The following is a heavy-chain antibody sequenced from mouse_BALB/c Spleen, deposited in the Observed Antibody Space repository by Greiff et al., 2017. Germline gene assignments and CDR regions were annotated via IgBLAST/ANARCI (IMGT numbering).Heavy chain of an antibody. J-gene: IGHJ3*01. D-gene: IGHD1-1*01. CDR1: GFNIKDYY. CDR3: NASWAAWFAY. Sequence: EVQLQQSGAELVRSGASVKLSCTASGFNIKDYYMHWVKQRPEQGLEWIGWIDPENGDTEYAPKFQGKATMTADTSSNTAYLQLSSLTSEDTAVYYCNASWAAWFAYWGQGTLVTVSA. CDR2: IDPENGDT. V-gene: IGHV14-4*02.